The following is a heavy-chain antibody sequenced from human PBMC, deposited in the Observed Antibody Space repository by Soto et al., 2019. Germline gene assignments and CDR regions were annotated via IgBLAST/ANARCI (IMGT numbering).Heavy chain of an antibody. J-gene: IGHJ4*02. CDR1: GFPFNTHG. Sequence: GGSLRLSCGASGFPFNTHGMACVRQAPGKGLEWVSGISGGGDRTQYAGGVKGRFTISRDNSKNTVDLQMKSRRAEDTATYYCAKTATYDYVWGDYRYFFDHWGQGTVVTVSS. CDR2: ISGGGDRT. D-gene: IGHD3-16*02. CDR3: AKTATYDYVWGDYRYFFDH. V-gene: IGHV3-23*01.